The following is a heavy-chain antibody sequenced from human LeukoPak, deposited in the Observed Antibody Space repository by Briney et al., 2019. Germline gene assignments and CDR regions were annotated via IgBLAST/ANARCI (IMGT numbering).Heavy chain of an antibody. CDR3: AKVGVAGGYYWFDP. CDR1: GFTFSSYV. Sequence: GGSLRLSCAASGFTFSSYVMSWVRQAPGKGLQWVSGIFGISDTFYADSVKGRFTISRDNSKNTLYLQMNSLRAEDTAVYYCAKVGVAGGYYWFDPWGQGTLVTVSS. J-gene: IGHJ5*02. D-gene: IGHD6-19*01. V-gene: IGHV3-23*01. CDR2: IFGISDT.